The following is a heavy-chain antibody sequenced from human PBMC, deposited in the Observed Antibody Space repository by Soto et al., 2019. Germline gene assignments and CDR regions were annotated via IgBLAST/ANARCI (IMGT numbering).Heavy chain of an antibody. CDR3: TRIDTMVRGVKLGMDV. CDR2: ISGSGAST. V-gene: IGHV3-23*01. Sequence: EVQLLESGGGLVQPGGSLRLSCAASGFTFSSSAMSWVRQAPGQGRECVSGISGSGASTYYQDNVKGRFIVSRDNAENTLYLRMNSLTTEDKATYYCTRIDTMVRGVKLGMDVWRQGTTGTVA. J-gene: IGHJ6*01. D-gene: IGHD3-10*01. CDR1: GFTFSSSA.